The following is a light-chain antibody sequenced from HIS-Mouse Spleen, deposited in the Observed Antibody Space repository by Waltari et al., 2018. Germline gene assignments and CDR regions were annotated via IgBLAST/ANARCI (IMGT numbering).Light chain of an antibody. CDR2: KAS. CDR3: QQYNS. J-gene: IGKJ2*01. Sequence: DIQMTQSPSTLSASVVDRVTITCRASQSISSWLAWYQQKPGKAPKLLIYKASSLESGVPSRFSGSGSGTEFTLTISSLQPDDFATYYCQQYNSFGQGTKLEIK. V-gene: IGKV1-5*03. CDR1: QSISSW.